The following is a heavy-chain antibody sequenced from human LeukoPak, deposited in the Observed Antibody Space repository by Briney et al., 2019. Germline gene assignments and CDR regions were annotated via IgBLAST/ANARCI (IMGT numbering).Heavy chain of an antibody. Sequence: ASVKVSCKASGYTFTSYDINWVRQAPGQGLEWMGWMNPNSGNTGYAQKFQGRVTMTRNTSISTAYMELSSLRSEDTAVYYCARGRGIVATISFRDYWGQGTLVTVSS. CDR1: GYTFTSYD. CDR2: MNPNSGNT. CDR3: ARGRGIVATISFRDY. V-gene: IGHV1-8*01. D-gene: IGHD5-24*01. J-gene: IGHJ4*02.